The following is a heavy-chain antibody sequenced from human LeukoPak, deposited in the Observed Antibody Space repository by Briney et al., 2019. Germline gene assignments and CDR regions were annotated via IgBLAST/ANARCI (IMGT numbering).Heavy chain of an antibody. D-gene: IGHD3-10*02. CDR2: ISGGGGST. CDR1: GFTFSNYG. J-gene: IGHJ6*04. V-gene: IGHV3-23*01. Sequence: GGSLRLSCAASGFTFSNYGMSWVRQAPGKGLEWISAISGGGGSTYYADSVKGRFTISGDNSKNTLYLQMNSLRAEDTAVYYCAELGITMIGGVWGKGTTVTISS. CDR3: AELGITMIGGV.